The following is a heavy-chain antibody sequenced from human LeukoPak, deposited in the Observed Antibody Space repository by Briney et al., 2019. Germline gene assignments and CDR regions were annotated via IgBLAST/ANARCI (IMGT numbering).Heavy chain of an antibody. J-gene: IGHJ6*03. D-gene: IGHD3-16*01. V-gene: IGHV1-69*13. CDR3: ATTGGDIYYYYMDV. Sequence: ASVKVSCKASGDTFSRYAISWVRQAPGQGLEWMGGIIPVLSTANYAQKFQDRVTITADESTSTTYMELSNLKSEDTAVYYCATTGGDIYYYYMDVWGKGTTVTISS. CDR1: GDTFSRYA. CDR2: IIPVLSTA.